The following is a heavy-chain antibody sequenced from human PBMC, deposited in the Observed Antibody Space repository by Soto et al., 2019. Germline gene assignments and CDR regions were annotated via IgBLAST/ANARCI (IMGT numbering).Heavy chain of an antibody. CDR2: IIPIFGTA. J-gene: IGHJ6*02. Sequence: QVQLVQSGAEVKKPGSSVKVSCKASGGTFSSYAISWVREAPGQGLEWMGGIIPIFGTANYAQKFQGRVTITADESTRTAYLQVSSLISEDTAVYYCARDPTTTMPYSSDGMDVWGQGTTVTVSS. CDR1: GGTFSSYA. CDR3: ARDPTTTMPYSSDGMDV. V-gene: IGHV1-69*12. D-gene: IGHD1-26*01.